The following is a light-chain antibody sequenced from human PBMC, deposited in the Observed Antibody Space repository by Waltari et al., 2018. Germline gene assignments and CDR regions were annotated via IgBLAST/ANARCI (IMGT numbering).Light chain of an antibody. V-gene: IGKV2-40*01. CDR3: MQRLEFPYT. J-gene: IGKJ2*01. CDR1: QSLLSSDDGYTY. Sequence: EIVMTQTPLSLSVTPGEPASISCRSSQSLLSSDDGYTYLDWILQRPGQSPQLLLYTLAYRASRVPDRFSGTGSGSNFSLEISRVEAEDVGIYYCMQRLEFPYTFGQGTRLDMK. CDR2: TLA.